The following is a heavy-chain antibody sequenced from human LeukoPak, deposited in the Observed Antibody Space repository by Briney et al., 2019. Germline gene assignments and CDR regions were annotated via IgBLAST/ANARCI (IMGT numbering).Heavy chain of an antibody. CDR2: IYYSGST. D-gene: IGHD3-22*01. CDR1: GGSISSYY. Sequence: TSETLSLTCTVSGGSISSYYWSWIRQPPGKGLEWIGYIYYSGSTNYNPSLKSRVTISVDTSKNQFSLKLSSVTAADTAVYYCASTPETYYYDSSGSSSYYYYGMDVWGQGTTVTVSS. V-gene: IGHV4-59*01. CDR3: ASTPETYYYDSSGSSSYYYYGMDV. J-gene: IGHJ6*02.